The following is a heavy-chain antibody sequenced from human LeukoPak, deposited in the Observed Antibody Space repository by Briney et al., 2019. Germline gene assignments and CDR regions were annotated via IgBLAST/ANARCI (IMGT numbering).Heavy chain of an antibody. CDR2: ISSSSSYI. D-gene: IGHD2-15*01. J-gene: IGHJ6*02. Sequence: PGGSLRLSCAASGFTFSSYTMNWVRQAPGKGLEWASSISSSSSYIYYADSVKGRLTISRDNAKNSLYLQMNSLRAEDTAVYYCARDPTPRYCSGDSCYTHYGMDVWGQGTTVTVSS. CDR1: GFTFSSYT. V-gene: IGHV3-21*01. CDR3: ARDPTPRYCSGDSCYTHYGMDV.